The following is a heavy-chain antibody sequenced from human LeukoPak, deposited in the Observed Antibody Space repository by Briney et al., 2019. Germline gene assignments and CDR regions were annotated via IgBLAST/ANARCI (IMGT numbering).Heavy chain of an antibody. J-gene: IGHJ6*02. CDR2: IYYSGST. CDR1: GGSISSYY. V-gene: IGHV4-59*01. D-gene: IGHD4-11*01. Sequence: SEALSLTCTVSGGSISSYYWSWIRQPPGKGLEWIGYIYYSGSTNYNPSLKSRVTISVDTSKNQFSLKLSSVTAADTAVYYCARSIMTTVIRFHYYYYGMDVWGQGTTVTVSS. CDR3: ARSIMTTVIRFHYYYYGMDV.